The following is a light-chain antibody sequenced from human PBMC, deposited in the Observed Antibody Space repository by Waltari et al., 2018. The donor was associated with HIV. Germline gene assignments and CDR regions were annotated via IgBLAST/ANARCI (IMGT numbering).Light chain of an antibody. Sequence: QSALTQPAYVSGSPGQPINISCTGTSSAVGGYNYVPWYQQHPGKAPKLMIYDVSNLPSGVSNRFSGSKSGNTASLTISGLRAEDEADYYCSSYTSSSTWVFGGGTKLTVL. J-gene: IGLJ3*02. CDR2: DVS. CDR3: SSYTSSSTWV. V-gene: IGLV2-14*01. CDR1: SSAVGGYNY.